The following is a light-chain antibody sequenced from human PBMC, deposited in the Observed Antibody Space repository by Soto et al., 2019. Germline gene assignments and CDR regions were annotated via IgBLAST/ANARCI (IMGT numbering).Light chain of an antibody. J-gene: IGLJ3*02. CDR2: KDS. CDR1: VLAKKY. CDR3: YSAADNNLDWV. Sequence: SYELTQPSSVSVSPGQTARITCSGDVLAKKYARWFQQKPGQAPVLVIYKDSERPSGIPERFSGSSSGTTVTLTISGAQVEDEADYYCYSAADNNLDWVFGGGTKVTVL. V-gene: IGLV3-27*01.